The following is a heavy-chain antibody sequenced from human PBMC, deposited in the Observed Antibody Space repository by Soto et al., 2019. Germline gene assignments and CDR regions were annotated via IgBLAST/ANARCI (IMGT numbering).Heavy chain of an antibody. CDR2: ISGSGGST. CDR3: AKDRVLRHRWGTFDI. J-gene: IGHJ3*02. CDR1: GFTFSSYA. D-gene: IGHD3-3*01. V-gene: IGHV3-23*01. Sequence: GGSLILSCAASGFTFSSYAMSWVRQAPGKGLEWVSAISGSGGSTYYADSVKGRFTISRDNSKNTLYLQMNSLRAEDTAVYYCAKDRVLRHRWGTFDIWGQGTMVTVSS.